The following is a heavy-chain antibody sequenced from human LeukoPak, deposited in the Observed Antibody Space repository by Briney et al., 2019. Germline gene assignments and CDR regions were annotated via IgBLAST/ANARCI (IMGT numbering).Heavy chain of an antibody. Sequence: GGSLRLSCAASGFTFSSYGMHWVRQAPGKGLEWVAVISYDGSNKYYADSVKGRFTISRDNSKNTLYLQMNSLRAEDTAVHYCAKGDIVVVTGAFDIWGQGTMVTVSS. CDR1: GFTFSSYG. CDR3: AKGDIVVVTGAFDI. D-gene: IGHD2-21*02. J-gene: IGHJ3*02. V-gene: IGHV3-30*18. CDR2: ISYDGSNK.